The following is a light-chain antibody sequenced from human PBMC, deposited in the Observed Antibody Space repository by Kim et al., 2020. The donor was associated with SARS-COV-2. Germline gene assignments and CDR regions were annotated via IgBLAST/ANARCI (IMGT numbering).Light chain of an antibody. V-gene: IGKV3-20*01. CDR2: GAS. CDR1: QSVYNTY. Sequence: PGERATLSCRASQSVYNTYLAWYQQKPGQAPRLLISGASSRVTGIPDRFSGSGSGTEFTLTISRLEPEDFAVYYCQQYATLPLTFGGGTKVDIK. CDR3: QQYATLPLT. J-gene: IGKJ4*01.